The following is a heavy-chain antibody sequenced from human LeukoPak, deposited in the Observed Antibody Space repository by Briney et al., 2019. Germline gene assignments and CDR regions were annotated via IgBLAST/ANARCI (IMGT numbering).Heavy chain of an antibody. V-gene: IGHV4-59*01. CDR2: IYYSGAT. D-gene: IGHD3-10*01. J-gene: IGHJ3*01. CDR1: GDSMSSYY. Sequence: PSETLSLTCSVSGDSMSSYYWSWIRQPPGKGLEWIGCIYYSGATSYNPSLKSRVTISIDTSKNQFSLNLGSVTAADTAMYYCSRGGSYYRAMMWGQGTMVAVSS. CDR3: SRGGSYYRAMM.